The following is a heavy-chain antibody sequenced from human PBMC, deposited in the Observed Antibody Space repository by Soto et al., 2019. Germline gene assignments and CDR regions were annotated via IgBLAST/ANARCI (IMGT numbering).Heavy chain of an antibody. CDR1: GFTFSSYS. Sequence: GGSLRLSCAASGFTFSSYSLNWVRQAPGKGLEWVSYISSSSTIYYADSVKGRFTISRDNSKNTLYLQMNSLRAEDTAVYYCASSTFTATDYWGQGTLVTVSS. CDR3: ASSTFTATDY. CDR2: ISSSSTI. V-gene: IGHV3-48*01. D-gene: IGHD4-4*01. J-gene: IGHJ4*02.